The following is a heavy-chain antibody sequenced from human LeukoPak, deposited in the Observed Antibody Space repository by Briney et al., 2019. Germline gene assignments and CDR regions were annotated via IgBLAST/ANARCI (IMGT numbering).Heavy chain of an antibody. CDR1: GGTFSSYA. CDR3: ARDRGSGSYWVPYFDY. CDR2: IIPILGIA. D-gene: IGHD3-10*01. Sequence: SVKVSCKASGGTFSSYAISWVRQAPGPGLEGMGRIIPILGIANYAQKFQGRVTITADKSTSTAYMELSSLRSEDTAVYYCARDRGSGSYWVPYFDYWGQGTLVTVSS. V-gene: IGHV1-69*04. J-gene: IGHJ4*02.